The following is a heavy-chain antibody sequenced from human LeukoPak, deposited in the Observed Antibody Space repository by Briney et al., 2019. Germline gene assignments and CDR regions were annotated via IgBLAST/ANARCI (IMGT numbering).Heavy chain of an antibody. V-gene: IGHV4-34*01. CDR1: GGSFSGYY. D-gene: IGHD6-6*01. J-gene: IGHJ5*02. CDR3: ARDSSSSRDWFDP. Sequence: PSETLSLTCAVYGGSFSGYYWSWIRQPPGKGLEWIGEINHSGSTNYNPSLKSRVTISVDTSKNQFSLKLSSVTAADTAVYYCARDSSSSRDWFDPWGQGTLVTVSS. CDR2: INHSGST.